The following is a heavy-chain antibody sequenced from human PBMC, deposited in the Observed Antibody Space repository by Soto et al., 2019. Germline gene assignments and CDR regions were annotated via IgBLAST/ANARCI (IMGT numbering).Heavy chain of an antibody. V-gene: IGHV4-31*03. CDR2: IYYSGST. Sequence: PSETLSLTCTVSGGSISSGGYYWSWIRQHPGKGLEWIGYIYYSGSTYYNPSLKSRVTISVDTSKNQFSLKLSSVTAADTAVYYCAKRERSGSYPSSFDCWGQGTLVTSPQ. D-gene: IGHD1-26*01. CDR1: GGSISSGGYY. J-gene: IGHJ4*02. CDR3: AKRERSGSYPSSFDC.